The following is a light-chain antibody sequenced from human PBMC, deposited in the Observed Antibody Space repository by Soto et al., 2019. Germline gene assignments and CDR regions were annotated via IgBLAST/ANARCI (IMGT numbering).Light chain of an antibody. J-gene: IGKJ4*01. CDR3: LQDYSDPNT. Sequence: AIQVTQSPSSLSASVGDRVTITCRASQAIRNDVAWYQQKAGRVPNLLIYAATHLQSGVPSRFSGSGFGTDFTLTISSLQPEDVATYYCLQDYSDPNTFGGGTKVDIK. V-gene: IGKV1-6*01. CDR2: AAT. CDR1: QAIRND.